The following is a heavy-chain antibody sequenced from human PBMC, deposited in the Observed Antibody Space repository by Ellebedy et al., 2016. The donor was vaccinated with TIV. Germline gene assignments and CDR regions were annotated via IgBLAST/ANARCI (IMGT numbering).Heavy chain of an antibody. CDR2: VNHSGST. CDR1: GGSFSGYY. J-gene: IGHJ4*02. V-gene: IGHV4-34*01. D-gene: IGHD6-19*01. CDR3: ATEYISGWYVPVY. Sequence: SETLSLTCAVYGGSFSGYYWSWVRQPPGKGLEWIGEVNHSGSTNYNPSLKSRATISLDTSTKQFSLKLSSVTAADTAVYYCATEYISGWYVPVYWGQGTLVTVSS.